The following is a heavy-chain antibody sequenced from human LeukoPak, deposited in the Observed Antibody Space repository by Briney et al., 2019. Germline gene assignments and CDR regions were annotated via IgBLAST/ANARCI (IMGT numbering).Heavy chain of an antibody. V-gene: IGHV4-4*07. D-gene: IGHD2-15*01. J-gene: IGHJ5*02. Sequence: SDTVSLMCTLSGPSTTSHYLRWIRQPAGKGGEWLGRVFSSESTNHNPSLKHRLSVSIDMYENEFYLTLSSVTAGHRDVCYCAGVERYCSGGSCYSGWFARWGQGRLVTVS. CDR1: GPSTTSHY. CDR2: VFSSEST. CDR3: AGVERYCSGGSCYSGWFAR.